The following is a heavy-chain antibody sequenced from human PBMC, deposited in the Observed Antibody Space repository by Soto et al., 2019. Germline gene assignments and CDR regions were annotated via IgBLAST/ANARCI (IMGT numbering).Heavy chain of an antibody. V-gene: IGHV1-69*01. CDR1: GGTFSSYS. J-gene: IGHJ4*02. CDR3: ARDGGRHCGGIDY. Sequence: QVQLVQSGAEVKKPGSAVKVYWKASGGTFSSYSINWVRQAPGQGLEWMGEIIPIFGTANYAQKFQGRVTITADESTSTAYMELSSLRSEDTAVYYCARDGGRHCGGIDYWGQGTLVTVSS. CDR2: IIPIFGTA. D-gene: IGHD1-26*01.